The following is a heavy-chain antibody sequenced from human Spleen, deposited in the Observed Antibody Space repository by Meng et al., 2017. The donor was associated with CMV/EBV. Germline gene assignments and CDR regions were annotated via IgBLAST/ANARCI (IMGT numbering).Heavy chain of an antibody. Sequence: CTVSGGSISSGGYYWSWIRQHPGKGLEWIGYIYYSGSTYYNPSLKSRVTISVDTSKNRFSLKLSSVTAADTAVYYCARDRAAAGFDPWGQGTLVTVSS. CDR2: IYYSGST. CDR3: ARDRAAAGFDP. J-gene: IGHJ5*02. D-gene: IGHD6-13*01. V-gene: IGHV4-31*03. CDR1: GGSISSGGYY.